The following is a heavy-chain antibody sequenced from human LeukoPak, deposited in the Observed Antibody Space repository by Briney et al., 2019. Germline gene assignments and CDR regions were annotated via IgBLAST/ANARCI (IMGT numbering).Heavy chain of an antibody. V-gene: IGHV4-34*01. D-gene: IGHD3-3*01. CDR1: GGSISSGGYY. CDR3: ARGLLRFLEWPTYSRRANYFDY. CDR2: INHSGST. Sequence: PSETLSLTCAVSGGSISSGGYYWSWIRQPPGKGLEWIGEINHSGSTNYNPSLKSRVTISVDTSKNQFSLKLSSVTAADTAVYYCARGLLRFLEWPTYSRRANYFDYWGQGTLVTVSS. J-gene: IGHJ4*02.